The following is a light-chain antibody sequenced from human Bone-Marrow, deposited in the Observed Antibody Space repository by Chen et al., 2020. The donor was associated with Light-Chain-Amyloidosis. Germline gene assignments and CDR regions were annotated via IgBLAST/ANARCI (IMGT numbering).Light chain of an antibody. Sequence: SYVLTQPSSVSVAPGQKATIACGGNNIGSTSVHWYQQTPGQAPLLVVYDASDRPSGIPSRLSGSNSGNTDTLTSSRVEAGDEADYYCQVWDRSSDRPVFGGGTKLTVL. CDR2: DAS. CDR3: QVWDRSSDRPV. V-gene: IGLV3-21*02. J-gene: IGLJ3*02. CDR1: NIGSTS.